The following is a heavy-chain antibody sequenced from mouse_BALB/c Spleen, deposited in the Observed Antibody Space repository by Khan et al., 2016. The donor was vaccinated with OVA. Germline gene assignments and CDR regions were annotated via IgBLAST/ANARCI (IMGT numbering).Heavy chain of an antibody. J-gene: IGHJ3*01. Sequence: VQLQESGPSLVKPSQTLSLTCSVTGASITSGYWSWIRKFPGNKLEYMGYMNYSGNTYYNPSLKSRISITRTTSKNQYYLQLNSVTTEDTATYYCARSTYRYAFAYWGQGTLVTVSA. V-gene: IGHV3-8*02. D-gene: IGHD2-14*01. CDR1: GASITSGY. CDR2: MNYSGNT. CDR3: ARSTYRYAFAY.